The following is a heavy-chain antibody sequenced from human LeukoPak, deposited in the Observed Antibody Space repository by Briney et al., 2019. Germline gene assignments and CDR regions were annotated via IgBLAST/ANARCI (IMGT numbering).Heavy chain of an antibody. CDR3: AKDLKRDYYDSSGYYYFDY. Sequence: GGSLRLSCAASGFTFSSYAMSWVRHAPGKGLEWVSSISGSGGSTYYADSVKGRFTISRDNSKNTLYLQMNSLRAEDTAVYYCAKDLKRDYYDSSGYYYFDYWGQGTLVTVSS. D-gene: IGHD3-22*01. V-gene: IGHV3-23*01. CDR1: GFTFSSYA. CDR2: ISGSGGST. J-gene: IGHJ4*02.